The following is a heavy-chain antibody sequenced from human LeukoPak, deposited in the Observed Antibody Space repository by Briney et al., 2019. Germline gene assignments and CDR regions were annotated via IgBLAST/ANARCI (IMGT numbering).Heavy chain of an antibody. V-gene: IGHV3-48*03. CDR3: AGGIAAAGTSGGFDY. Sequence: GGSLRLSCAASGFTFSSYEMNWVRQAPGKGLEWVSYISSSGSTIYYADSVKGRFTISRDNAKNSLYLQMNSLRAEDTAVYYCAGGIAAAGTSGGFDYWGQGTLVTVSS. D-gene: IGHD6-13*01. J-gene: IGHJ4*02. CDR2: ISSSGSTI. CDR1: GFTFSSYE.